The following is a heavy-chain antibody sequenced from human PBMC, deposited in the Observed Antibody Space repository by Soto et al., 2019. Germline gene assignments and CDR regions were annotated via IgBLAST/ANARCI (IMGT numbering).Heavy chain of an antibody. D-gene: IGHD2-15*01. CDR2: ISWNSGSR. CDR1: GFTFDDYA. CDR3: AKSISIGHSESDY. V-gene: IGHV3-9*01. Sequence: EVQLVESGGGLVQPGRSLRLSCAASGFTFDDYAMHWVRQAPGKGLEWVSGISWNSGSRGYADSVKGRFTISRDNAKNALYRQINSLRAEDTALYYCAKSISIGHSESDYRCQENMGSVSS. J-gene: IGHJ4*02.